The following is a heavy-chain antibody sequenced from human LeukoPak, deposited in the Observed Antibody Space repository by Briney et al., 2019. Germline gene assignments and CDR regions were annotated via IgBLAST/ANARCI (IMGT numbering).Heavy chain of an antibody. CDR2: ISWNSGRR. CDR1: GFTFDDYA. J-gene: IGHJ4*02. D-gene: IGHD3-9*01. V-gene: IGHV3-9*03. CDR3: AKGPDYDILTPIDY. Sequence: AGGSLRLSCVGSGFTFDDYAMHWVRQAPGKGLEWASGISWNSGRRGYADSVKGRFTISRDNAKTSLYLQMNSLRAEDMALYYCAKGPDYDILTPIDYWGQGTLVTVSS.